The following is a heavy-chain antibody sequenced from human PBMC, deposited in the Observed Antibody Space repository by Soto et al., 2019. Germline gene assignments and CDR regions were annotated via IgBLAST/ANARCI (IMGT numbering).Heavy chain of an antibody. CDR3: ARDRNPTA. Sequence: GGSLRLSCAASGFTFSSYSMNWVRQAPGKGLEWVSYISSSSSTIYYADSVKGRFTISRDNAKNSLYLQMNSLRAEDTAVYYCARDRNPTAWGQGTLVTVSS. CDR1: GFTFSSYS. V-gene: IGHV3-48*01. D-gene: IGHD1-1*01. CDR2: ISSSSSTI. J-gene: IGHJ5*02.